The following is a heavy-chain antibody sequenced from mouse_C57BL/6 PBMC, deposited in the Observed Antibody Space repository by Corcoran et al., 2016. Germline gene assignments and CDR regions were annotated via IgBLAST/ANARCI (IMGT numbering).Heavy chain of an antibody. CDR1: GYTFTTYG. J-gene: IGHJ2*01. Sequence: QIQLVQSGPELKKPGETVKISCKASGYTFTTYGMSWVKQAPGKGLKWMGWINTYSGVPTYADDFKGRFAFSLETSASTAYLQINNLKNEDTATYFCARHDVYYKYYFDYWGQGTTLTFSS. D-gene: IGHD2-3*01. CDR3: ARHDVYYKYYFDY. CDR2: INTYSGVP. V-gene: IGHV9-3*01.